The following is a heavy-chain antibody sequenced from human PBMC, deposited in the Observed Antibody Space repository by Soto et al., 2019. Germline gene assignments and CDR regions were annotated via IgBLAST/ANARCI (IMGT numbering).Heavy chain of an antibody. J-gene: IGHJ4*02. V-gene: IGHV3-23*01. D-gene: IGHD3-16*02. CDR3: AKGGIMITFGGVIIPYYFDY. CDR1: GFTFSSYA. CDR2: ISGSGGST. Sequence: LRLSCAASGFTFSSYAMSWVRQAPGKGLEWVSAISGSGGSTYYADSVKGRFTISRDNSKNTLYLQMNSLRAEDTAVYYCAKGGIMITFGGVIIPYYFDYWGQGTLVTVSS.